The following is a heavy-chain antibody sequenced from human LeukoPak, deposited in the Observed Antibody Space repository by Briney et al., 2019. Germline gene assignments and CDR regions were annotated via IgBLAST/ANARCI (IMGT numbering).Heavy chain of an antibody. V-gene: IGHV4-59*01. Sequence: KPSETLSLTCTVSGGSISSYYWSWIRQPPGKGLEWIGYIYYSGSTNYNPSLKSRVTISVDTSKNQFSLKLRSVTAADTAVYYCARMTNHYYYYMDVWGKGTTVTVSS. CDR1: GGSISSYY. J-gene: IGHJ6*03. CDR3: ARMTNHYYYYMDV. CDR2: IYYSGST.